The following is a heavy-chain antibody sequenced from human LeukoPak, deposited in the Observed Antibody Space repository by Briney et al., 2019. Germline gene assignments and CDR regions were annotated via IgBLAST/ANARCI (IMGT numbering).Heavy chain of an antibody. CDR1: GGSISSSSYY. Sequence: PSETLSLTCTVSGGSISSSSYYWGWIRQSPGKGLEWIGSIYYSGSTYYNPSLKSRVTMSVDTSKNQFSLKLSSVTAADTAVYYCASGPPYTQFDPWGQGTLVTVSS. V-gene: IGHV4-39*07. CDR2: IYYSGST. D-gene: IGHD1-1*01. J-gene: IGHJ5*02. CDR3: ASGPPYTQFDP.